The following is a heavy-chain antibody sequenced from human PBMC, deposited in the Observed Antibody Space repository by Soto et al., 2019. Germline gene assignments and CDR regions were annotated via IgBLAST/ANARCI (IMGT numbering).Heavy chain of an antibody. CDR3: ARDVLRFLEWSPRGFDP. J-gene: IGHJ5*02. CDR2: IYTSGST. D-gene: IGHD3-3*01. V-gene: IGHV4-4*07. CDR1: CGSISSYY. Sequence: TLSLTCTVSCGSISSYYWSWIRQPAGKGLEWIGRIYTSGSTNYNPSLKSRVTMSVDTSKNQFSLKLSSVTAADTAVYYCARDVLRFLEWSPRGFDPWGQGTLVTVSS.